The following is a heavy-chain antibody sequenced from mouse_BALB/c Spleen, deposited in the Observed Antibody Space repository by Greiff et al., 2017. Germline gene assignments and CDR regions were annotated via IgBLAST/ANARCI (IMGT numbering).Heavy chain of an antibody. CDR1: GFTFSSYG. Sequence: EVQLVESGGGLVQPGGSLKLSCAASGFTFSSYGMSWVRQTPDKRLELVATINSNGGSTYYPDSVKGRFTISRDNAKNTLYLQMSSLKSEDTAMYYCAREGLGRYYAMDYWGQGTSVTVSS. V-gene: IGHV5-6-3*01. CDR3: AREGLGRYYAMDY. J-gene: IGHJ4*01. D-gene: IGHD4-1*01. CDR2: INSNGGST.